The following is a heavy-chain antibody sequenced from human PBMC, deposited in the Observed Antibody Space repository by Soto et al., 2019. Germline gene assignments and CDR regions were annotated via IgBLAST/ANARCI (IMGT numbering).Heavy chain of an antibody. CDR1: GFTFSSYA. V-gene: IGHV3-30-3*01. CDR2: ISYDGSNK. Sequence: QVQLVESGGGVVQPGRSLRLSCAASGFTFSSYAMHWVRQAPGKGLEWVAVISYDGSNKYYADSVKGRFTISRDNSKHTLYLQMNSLRAEDTAVYYCARDYDQWLVLYYFDYWGQGTLVTVSS. J-gene: IGHJ4*02. D-gene: IGHD6-19*01. CDR3: ARDYDQWLVLYYFDY.